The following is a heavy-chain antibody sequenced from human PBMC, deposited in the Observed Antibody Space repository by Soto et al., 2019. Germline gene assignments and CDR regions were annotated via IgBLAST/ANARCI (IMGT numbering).Heavy chain of an antibody. CDR3: ARGRSYDQYCSSTSCYWDNWFDP. D-gene: IGHD2-2*01. Sequence: XETLSLTCAVYGGSXSGYYWSWIRQPPGKGLEWIGEINHSGSTNYNPSLKSRVTISVDTSKNQFSLKLSSVTAADTAVYYCARGRSYDQYCSSTSCYWDNWFDPWGQGTLVTVSS. J-gene: IGHJ5*02. V-gene: IGHV4-34*01. CDR2: INHSGST. CDR1: GGSXSGYY.